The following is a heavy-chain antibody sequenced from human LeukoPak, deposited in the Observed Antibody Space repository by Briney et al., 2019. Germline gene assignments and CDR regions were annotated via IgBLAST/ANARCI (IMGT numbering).Heavy chain of an antibody. CDR1: GFTFSSYA. V-gene: IGHV3-23*01. CDR2: ISGSGGST. Sequence: GGSLRLACAASGFTFSSYAMSWVRQAPGKGLEWVSAISGSGGSTYYADSVKGRFTISRDNSKNTLYLQMNSLRAEDTAVYYCAKVKKHIVVVPAAPLDYWGQGTLVTVSS. CDR3: AKVKKHIVVVPAAPLDY. D-gene: IGHD2-2*01. J-gene: IGHJ4*02.